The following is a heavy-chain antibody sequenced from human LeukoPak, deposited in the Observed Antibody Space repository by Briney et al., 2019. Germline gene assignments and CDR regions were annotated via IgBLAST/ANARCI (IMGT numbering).Heavy chain of an antibody. CDR2: ISGSGGST. CDR1: GFTFSSYA. V-gene: IGHV3-23*01. D-gene: IGHD2-2*01. J-gene: IGHJ4*02. CDR3: AKAPPPLNIVVVPAASDFDY. Sequence: PGGSLRLSCAASGFTFSSYAMSWVRQAPGKGLEWVSAISGSGGSTYYADSVKGRFTISRDNSKNTLYLQMNSLRAEDTAVYYCAKAPPPLNIVVVPAASDFDYWGQGTLVTVSS.